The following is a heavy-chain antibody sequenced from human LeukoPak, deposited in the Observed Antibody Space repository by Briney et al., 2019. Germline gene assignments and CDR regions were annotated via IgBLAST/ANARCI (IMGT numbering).Heavy chain of an antibody. CDR3: AKEFDRGLPDY. CDR2: IWDDGNNK. Sequence: GGSLRLSCAASGFSFSNHGMHWVRQAPGKRLEWVAVIWDDGNNKRYANSVNGRFTISRDNSENTLYLQMSSLRAEDTAVYYCAKEFDRGLPDYWGQGTLVTVPS. V-gene: IGHV3-30*02. D-gene: IGHD2-21*01. J-gene: IGHJ4*02. CDR1: GFSFSNHG.